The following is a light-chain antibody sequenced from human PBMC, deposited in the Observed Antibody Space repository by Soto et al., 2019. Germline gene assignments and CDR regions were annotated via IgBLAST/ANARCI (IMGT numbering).Light chain of an antibody. J-gene: IGKJ1*01. Sequence: DIQMTQFPSALSASVGDRVTITCRASQNVNNWLAWYQHKPGKAPQLLIYDASVLETGVPSRFSGSGSGTEFTLAISGLQSDHFATYYCQQYHTYWTFGPGTKVEVK. CDR1: QNVNNW. V-gene: IGKV1-5*01. CDR3: QQYHTYWT. CDR2: DAS.